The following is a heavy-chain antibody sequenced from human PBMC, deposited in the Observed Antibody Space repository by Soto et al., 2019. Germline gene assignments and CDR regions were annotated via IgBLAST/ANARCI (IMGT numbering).Heavy chain of an antibody. Sequence: SETLSLTCSVSGGSISGYYWSWIRKSAGKGLEWIGRIYATGTTDYNPSLKSRVMMSVDTSKKQFSLKLRSVTAADTAVYYCVRDGTKTLRDWFDPWGQGISVTVSS. CDR3: VRDGTKTLRDWFDP. V-gene: IGHV4-4*07. CDR1: GGSISGYY. D-gene: IGHD1-1*01. J-gene: IGHJ5*02. CDR2: IYATGTT.